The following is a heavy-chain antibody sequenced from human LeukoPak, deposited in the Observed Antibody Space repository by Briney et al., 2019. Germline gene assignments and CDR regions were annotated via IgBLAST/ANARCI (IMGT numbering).Heavy chain of an antibody. CDR1: GFMFSQHT. D-gene: IGHD5-24*01. CDR3: ARGDGALNHDNYYYIDV. V-gene: IGHV3-23*01. CDR2: ISGSGDAT. Sequence: GGSLRLSCAVSGFMFSQHTMSWVRQAPGKRLEWVSSISGSGDATRYADSVMGRFTISRDNAKNTLSLQMNSLRAEDTAVYYCARGDGALNHDNYYYIDVWGKGTTVTVSS. J-gene: IGHJ6*03.